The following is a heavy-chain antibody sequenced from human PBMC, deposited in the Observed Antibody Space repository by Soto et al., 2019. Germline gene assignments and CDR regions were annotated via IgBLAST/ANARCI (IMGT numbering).Heavy chain of an antibody. CDR1: GFTFSSYW. J-gene: IGHJ4*02. CDR2: IKQDGSEK. CDR3: ARVKSGSDYYGSGSRATIFDY. V-gene: IGHV3-7*03. D-gene: IGHD3-10*01. Sequence: PVGSLRLSCAASGFTFSSYWMSWVRQAPGKGLEWVANIKQDGSEKYYVDSVKGRFTISRDNAKNSLYLQMNSLRAEDTAVYYCARVKSGSDYYGSGSRATIFDYWGQGTLVTVSS.